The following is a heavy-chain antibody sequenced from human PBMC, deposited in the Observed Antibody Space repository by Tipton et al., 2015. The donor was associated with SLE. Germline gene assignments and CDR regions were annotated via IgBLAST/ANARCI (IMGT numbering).Heavy chain of an antibody. D-gene: IGHD6-13*01. V-gene: IGHV3-30*04. CDR1: GFTFSAYA. CDR3: AREEAAAGSDAFDI. CDR2: ISFDGSSK. J-gene: IGHJ3*02. Sequence: RSLRLSCAASGFTFSAYAMHWVRQAPGKGLEWVATISFDGSSKYYADSVKGRFTISRDNSKNTLYLQMNSLRAEDTAVYYCAREEAAAGSDAFDIWGQGTVVTVSS.